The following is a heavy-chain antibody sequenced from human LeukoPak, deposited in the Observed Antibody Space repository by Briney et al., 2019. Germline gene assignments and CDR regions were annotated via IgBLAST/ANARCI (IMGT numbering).Heavy chain of an antibody. Sequence: GGSLRLSCAASGFTFSSYAMHWVRQAPGKGLEWVAVISYDGSNKYYADSVKGRFTISRDNSKNTLYLQMNSLRAEDTAVYYCASFYCSSTSCHNPHVDYWGQGTLVTVSS. CDR2: ISYDGSNK. V-gene: IGHV3-30*04. J-gene: IGHJ4*02. D-gene: IGHD2-2*02. CDR3: ASFYCSSTSCHNPHVDY. CDR1: GFTFSSYA.